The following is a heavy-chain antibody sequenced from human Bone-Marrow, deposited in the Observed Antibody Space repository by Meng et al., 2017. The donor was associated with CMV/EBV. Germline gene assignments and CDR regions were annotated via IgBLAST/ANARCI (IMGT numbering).Heavy chain of an antibody. J-gene: IGHJ1*01. Sequence: GESLKISCAASGFTFSSYAMSWVRQAPGKGLEWVSAISGSGGSTYYADFLRGRFTVSRDDAKNSLYLQMDSLRAEDTAIYYCVLAHPSAVWYFHHWGQGTPVPVSS. CDR1: GFTFSSYA. D-gene: IGHD3-16*01. CDR3: VLAHPSAVWYFHH. CDR2: ISGSGGST. V-gene: IGHV3-23*01.